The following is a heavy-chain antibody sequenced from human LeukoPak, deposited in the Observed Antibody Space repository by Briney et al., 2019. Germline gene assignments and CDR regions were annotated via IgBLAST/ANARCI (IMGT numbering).Heavy chain of an antibody. D-gene: IGHD6-6*01. V-gene: IGHV3-33*01. Sequence: GGSLRLSCAASGFTFSSYGMHWVRQAPGKGLEWVAVIWYDGSNKYYADSVKGRFTISRDNSKNTLYLQMNSLRAEDTAVYYCAREYSSSSGRSFDYWGQGTLVTVSS. CDR3: AREYSSSSGRSFDY. J-gene: IGHJ4*02. CDR2: IWYDGSNK. CDR1: GFTFSSYG.